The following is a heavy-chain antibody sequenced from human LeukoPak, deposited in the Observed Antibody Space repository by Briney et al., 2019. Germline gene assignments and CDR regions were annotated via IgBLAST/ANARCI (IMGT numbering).Heavy chain of an antibody. CDR1: GGTFSSYA. V-gene: IGHV1-69*05. CDR3: ARDVQYCGGDCYADAFDI. Sequence: ASVKVSCKASGGTFSSYAISWVRQAPGQGLEWMGGIIPIFGTANYAQKFQGRVTITTDESTSTAYMELSILRSEDTAVYYCARDVQYCGGDCYADAFDIWGQGTMVTVSS. J-gene: IGHJ3*02. CDR2: IIPIFGTA. D-gene: IGHD2-21*02.